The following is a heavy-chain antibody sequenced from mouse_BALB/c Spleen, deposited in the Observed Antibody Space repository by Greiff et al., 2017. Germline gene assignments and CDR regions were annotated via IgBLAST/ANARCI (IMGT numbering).Heavy chain of an antibody. D-gene: IGHD2-5*01. V-gene: IGHV1-7*01. CDR3: ARGSNYAFAY. CDR2: INPSTGYT. Sequence: VQLQQSGAELAKPGASVKMSCKASGYTFTSYWMHWVKQRPGQGLEWIGYINPSTGYTEYNQKFKDKATLTADKSSSTAYMQLSSLTSEDSAVYYCARGSNYAFAYWGQGTLVTVSA. CDR1: GYTFTSYW. J-gene: IGHJ3*01.